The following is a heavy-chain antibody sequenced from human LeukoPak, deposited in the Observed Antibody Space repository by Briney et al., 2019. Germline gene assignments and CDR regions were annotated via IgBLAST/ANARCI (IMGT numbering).Heavy chain of an antibody. J-gene: IGHJ4*02. CDR1: GYTFTGYY. CDR2: INPKSGVT. V-gene: IGHV1-2*02. CDR3: ARKGRYCSGGSCYSNFDY. D-gene: IGHD2-15*01. Sequence: ASVKVSCKASGYTFTGYYIHWVRQAPGQGLEWMGWINPKSGVTNSTQKFQGRVTMTRDTSIGTAYMELSRLRSDDTAVYYCARKGRYCSGGSCYSNFDYWGQGTLVTVSS.